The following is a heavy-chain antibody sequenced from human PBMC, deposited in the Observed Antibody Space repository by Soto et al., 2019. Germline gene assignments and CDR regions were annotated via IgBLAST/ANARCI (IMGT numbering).Heavy chain of an antibody. D-gene: IGHD3-10*01. CDR1: GFTFSSYS. Sequence: GGSLRLSCAASGFTFSSYSMNWVRQAPGKGLEWVSSISSSSSYIYYADSVKGRFTIYRDNAKNSLYLQMNSLRAEDTAVYYCARDLYSFYGSGSYEGLSYYFDYWGQGTLVTVSS. CDR2: ISSSSSYI. V-gene: IGHV3-21*01. J-gene: IGHJ4*02. CDR3: ARDLYSFYGSGSYEGLSYYFDY.